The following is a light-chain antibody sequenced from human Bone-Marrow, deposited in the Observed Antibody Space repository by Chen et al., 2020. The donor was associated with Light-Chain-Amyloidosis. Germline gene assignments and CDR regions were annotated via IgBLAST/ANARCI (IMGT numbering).Light chain of an antibody. V-gene: IGLV1-47*01. CDR2: KTN. J-gene: IGLJ3*02. CDR1: PSNIGSNY. Sequence: QSVLTQPPSVSGTPGEKVTISCSGNPSNIGSNYVFWYQQINGTAPKLHIYKTNLRPSGVPGRFAGSQYGPSASLAISGLRSAHEAAYYCATWDDRLRGPLFGGGTKLTVL. CDR3: ATWDDRLRGPL.